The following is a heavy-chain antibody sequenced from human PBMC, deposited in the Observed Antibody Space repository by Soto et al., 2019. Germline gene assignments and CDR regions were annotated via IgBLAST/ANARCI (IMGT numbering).Heavy chain of an antibody. J-gene: IGHJ4*02. CDR1: GFSLSTRGVG. CDR3: AHRPRGFTYFFDY. CDR2: LYWDDDE. Sequence: QITLNESGPTLVKPTQTLTLTCTFSGFSLSTRGVGVGWIRQPPGKALEWLALLYWDDDERYSPSLMSRLTITKDTAKTPLFLTMTTVDPVDTATYYCAHRPRGFTYFFDYWGQGTLVTVSS. V-gene: IGHV2-5*02. D-gene: IGHD3-16*01.